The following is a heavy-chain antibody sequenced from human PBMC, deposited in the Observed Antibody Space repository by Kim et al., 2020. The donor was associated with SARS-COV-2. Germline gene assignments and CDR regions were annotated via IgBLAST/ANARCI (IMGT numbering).Heavy chain of an antibody. CDR1: GFTFSSYG. Sequence: GGSLRLSCAASGFTFSSYGMHWVRQAPGKGLEWVAVISYDGSNKYYADSVKGRFTISRDNSKNTLYLQMNSLRAEDTAVYYCAKGLGFWSGYWHPSPWGQGTLVTVSS. CDR2: ISYDGSNK. D-gene: IGHD3-3*01. J-gene: IGHJ5*02. V-gene: IGHV3-30*18. CDR3: AKGLGFWSGYWHPSP.